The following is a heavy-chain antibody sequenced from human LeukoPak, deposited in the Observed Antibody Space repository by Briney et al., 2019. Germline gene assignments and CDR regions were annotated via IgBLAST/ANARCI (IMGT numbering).Heavy chain of an antibody. Sequence: ASVKVSCKASGGTFSSYAISWVRQAPGQGLEWMGWISPNSGGTNYAQKFQGRVTMTRDTSISTAYMELSRLRSDDTAVYYCARGGGYCRSTSCYTPHDAFDIWGQGTMVTVSS. CDR3: ARGGGYCRSTSCYTPHDAFDI. CDR2: ISPNSGGT. D-gene: IGHD2-2*02. V-gene: IGHV1-2*02. CDR1: GGTFSSYA. J-gene: IGHJ3*02.